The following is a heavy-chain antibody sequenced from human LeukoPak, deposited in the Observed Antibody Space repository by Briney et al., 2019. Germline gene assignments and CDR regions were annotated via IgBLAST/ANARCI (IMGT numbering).Heavy chain of an antibody. Sequence: ASVTVSFKASGYTFTGYYMHWVRQAPGQGREGVGWINPNSGGTNYAQKFQGRVTMTRDTSISTAYMELSRLRSDDTAVYYCARSNYYDSSGYYDYWGQGTLVTVSS. J-gene: IGHJ4*02. CDR2: INPNSGGT. CDR3: ARSNYYDSSGYYDY. D-gene: IGHD3-22*01. CDR1: GYTFTGYY. V-gene: IGHV1-2*02.